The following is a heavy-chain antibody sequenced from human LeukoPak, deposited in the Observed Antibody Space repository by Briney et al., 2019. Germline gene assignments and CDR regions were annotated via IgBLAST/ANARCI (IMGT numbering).Heavy chain of an antibody. CDR1: GGTFSSYA. J-gene: IGHJ6*02. V-gene: IGHV1-69*01. CDR3: ARDTYYDFWSGYLYYYYYGMDV. CDR2: IIPIFGTA. D-gene: IGHD3-3*01. Sequence: SVKVSCKASGGTFSSYAISWVRQAPGQGLELMGGIIPIFGTANYAQKFQGRVTITADESTSTAYMELSSLRSEDTAVYYCARDTYYDFWSGYLYYYYYGMDVWGQGTTVTVSS.